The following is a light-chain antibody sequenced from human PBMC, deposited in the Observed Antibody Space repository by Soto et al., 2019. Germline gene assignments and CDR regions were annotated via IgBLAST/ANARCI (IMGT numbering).Light chain of an antibody. Sequence: EIVMTQSPATLSVSPGERATLSCRASQSISSNLAWYQHKLGQAPRLFIFRASSRATGIPARFSGSGSGTEFNMTISSLQSEDFAVYFCQQYNNWPLYTFGQGTKLEI. J-gene: IGKJ2*01. CDR2: RAS. V-gene: IGKV3-15*01. CDR1: QSISSN. CDR3: QQYNNWPLYT.